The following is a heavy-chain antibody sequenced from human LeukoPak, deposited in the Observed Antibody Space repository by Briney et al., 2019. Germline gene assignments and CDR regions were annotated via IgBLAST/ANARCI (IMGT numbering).Heavy chain of an antibody. CDR2: ISYDGNNK. CDR1: GFTFRTYA. Sequence: GGSLRLSCAASGFTFRTYAMHWVRHTPGKGLEWVAIISYDGNNKDYADSVKGRFTISRDNSKNKLHLQINSLRVEDTAVYYCARDPKGGYSYGWGAFDIWGQGTMVTVSS. J-gene: IGHJ3*02. CDR3: ARDPKGGYSYGWGAFDI. D-gene: IGHD5-18*01. V-gene: IGHV3-30-3*01.